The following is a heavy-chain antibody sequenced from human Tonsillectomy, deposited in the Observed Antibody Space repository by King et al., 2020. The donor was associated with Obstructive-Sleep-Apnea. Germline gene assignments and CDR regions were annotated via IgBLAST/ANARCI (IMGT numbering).Heavy chain of an antibody. CDR2: SGRGRITF. CDR1: GLTLSTYS. J-gene: IGHJ4*02. Sequence: EVQLVEAGGGSVQPGGSLRLSCVASGLTLSTYSMNWVRQAPGKGLEGIAHSGRGRITFLYADSVKGRFTISRDNGKNSLYLQMNSLGAEDTAVYYCASDRDWSFDYWGQGTLVTVS. D-gene: IGHD3-9*01. V-gene: IGHV3-48*01. CDR3: ASDRDWSFDY.